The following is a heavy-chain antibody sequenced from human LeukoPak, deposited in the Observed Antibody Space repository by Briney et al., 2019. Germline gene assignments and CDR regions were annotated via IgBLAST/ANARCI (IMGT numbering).Heavy chain of an antibody. CDR2: ISWNSGSI. V-gene: IGHV3-9*01. Sequence: GGSLRLSCAASGFTFDDYAMHWVRQAPGKGLEWVSGISWNSGSIGYADSVKGRFTISRDNAKNSVYLQMNSLRAEDTALYYXAXXEXXXWLVRXXXQHWGXXXXVT. CDR1: GFTFDDYA. J-gene: IGHJ1*01. D-gene: IGHD6-19*01. CDR3: AXXEXXXWLVRXXXQH.